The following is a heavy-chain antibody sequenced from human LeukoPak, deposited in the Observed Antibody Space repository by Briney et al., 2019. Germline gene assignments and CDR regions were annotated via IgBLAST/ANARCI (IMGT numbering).Heavy chain of an antibody. CDR2: IYYSGST. CDR3: ARHDYSDYGSLDY. V-gene: IGHV4-39*01. Sequence: PSETLSLTCTDSGASISSSSYYWGWIRQPPGKGLESIGTIYYSGSTYYNPSLKSRVTISVDTSKNQFSLKLSSVTAADTAVYYCARHDYSDYGSLDYWGHGTLVTVSS. D-gene: IGHD4-11*01. CDR1: GASISSSSYY. J-gene: IGHJ4*01.